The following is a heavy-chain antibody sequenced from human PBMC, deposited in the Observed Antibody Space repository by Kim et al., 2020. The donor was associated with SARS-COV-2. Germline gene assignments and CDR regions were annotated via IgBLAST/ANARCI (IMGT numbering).Heavy chain of an antibody. D-gene: IGHD2-2*01. J-gene: IGHJ4*02. V-gene: IGHV1-69*04. CDR3: AREGDIVVVPAAIPFDY. Sequence: FQGRVTITADKSTSTAYLELSSLRSEDTAVYYCAREGDIVVVPAAIPFDYWGQGTLVTVSS.